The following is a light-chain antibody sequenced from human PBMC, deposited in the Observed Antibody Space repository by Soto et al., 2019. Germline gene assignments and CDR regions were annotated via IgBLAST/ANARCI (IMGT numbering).Light chain of an antibody. Sequence: EIVMTQSPATLSVSPGERATLSCRASQSISSNLAWYQQKPCQAPRLLIYGASTRATGIPARFSGSGSGTDFTLTISRQQSEDFAVYCGQQYNNWPLSVGQRTKLEIK. V-gene: IGKV3-15*01. CDR1: QSISSN. J-gene: IGKJ2*01. CDR3: QQYNNWPLS. CDR2: GAS.